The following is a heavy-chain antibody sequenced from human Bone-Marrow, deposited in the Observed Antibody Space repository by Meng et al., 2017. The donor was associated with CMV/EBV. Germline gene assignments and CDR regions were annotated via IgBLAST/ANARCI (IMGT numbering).Heavy chain of an antibody. V-gene: IGHV3-74*01. CDR1: AFTFSSYW. Sequence: GESLKISCTASAFTFSSYWMHWVRQAPGKGLVWVSRINSDGSTTSYADSVKGRFTISRDNAKNTLYLQMNSLRAEDAAVYYVAVGGGGVVTGGYWGQGTLVTVSS. CDR2: INSDGSTT. CDR3: AVGGGGVVTGGY. J-gene: IGHJ4*02. D-gene: IGHD3-3*01.